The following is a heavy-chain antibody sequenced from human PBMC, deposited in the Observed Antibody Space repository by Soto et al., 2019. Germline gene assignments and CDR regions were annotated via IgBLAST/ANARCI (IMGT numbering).Heavy chain of an antibody. Sequence: PGGSLRLSCAASGFTLSSYAMSWVRQAPGKGLEWVSAISGSGGSTYYADSVKGRFTISRDNSKNTLYLQMNSLRAEDTAVYYCAKDARGCSGGSCYSYYYYYMDVWGKGTTVTVSS. CDR3: AKDARGCSGGSCYSYYYYYMDV. D-gene: IGHD2-15*01. V-gene: IGHV3-23*01. J-gene: IGHJ6*03. CDR1: GFTLSSYA. CDR2: ISGSGGST.